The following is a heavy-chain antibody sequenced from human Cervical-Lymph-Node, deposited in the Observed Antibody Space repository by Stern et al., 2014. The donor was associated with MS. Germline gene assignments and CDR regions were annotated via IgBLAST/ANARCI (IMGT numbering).Heavy chain of an antibody. D-gene: IGHD2-2*01. CDR2: INANSGAT. V-gene: IGHV1-2*02. CDR1: GYTFIAYY. CDR3: ARSDVVVVPASMVGGMDV. J-gene: IGHJ6*02. Sequence: QLVESGAEVKEPGVSVTVSCKASGYTFIAYYVHWVRQAPGQGLEWMGWINANSGATKYAQKFQGRATMTRDTSLGTVYMEMTRLRSDDTAVYYCARSDVVVVPASMVGGMDVWGQGPTVTVPS.